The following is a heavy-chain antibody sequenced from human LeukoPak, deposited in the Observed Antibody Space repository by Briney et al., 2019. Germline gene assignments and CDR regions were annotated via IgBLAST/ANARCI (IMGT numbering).Heavy chain of an antibody. CDR1: GGSLSDNY. J-gene: IGHJ5*02. Sequence: HSETLSLTCTVSGGSLSDNYWVWLRQPPGRGLEWVGYVYSGGGTSYNPSLKSRVTISVDTSQNRFSLKLTSVTAADTAVYYCARRRFAVPGTVWLDPWGQETLVTVSS. D-gene: IGHD6-19*01. CDR3: ARRRFAVPGTVWLDP. CDR2: VYSGGGT. V-gene: IGHV4-4*09.